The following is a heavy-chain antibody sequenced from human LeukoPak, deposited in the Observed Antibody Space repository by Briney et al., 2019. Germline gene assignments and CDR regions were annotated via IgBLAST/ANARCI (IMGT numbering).Heavy chain of an antibody. CDR1: GGTFSSYA. J-gene: IGHJ4*02. Sequence: ASVKVSCKASGGTFSSYAISWVRQAPGQGLEWMGGIIPIFGTANYAQKFQGRVTITTDESTSTAYMELSSLRSEDTAVYYCASWYGAYCGGDCYPDYWGQGTLVTVSS. CDR2: IIPIFGTA. CDR3: ASWYGAYCGGDCYPDY. V-gene: IGHV1-69*05. D-gene: IGHD2-21*02.